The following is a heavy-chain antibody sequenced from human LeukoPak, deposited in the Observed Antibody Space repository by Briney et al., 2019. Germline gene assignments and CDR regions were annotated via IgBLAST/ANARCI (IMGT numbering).Heavy chain of an antibody. Sequence: GGSLRLSCAASGFTFSSYSMNWVRQAPGKGLEWVSYISISGSTIYYADSVKGRFTISRDNAKNSLYLQMNSLRAEDTAVYYCARDVVPAAISTYYYGMDVWGQGTTVTVSS. CDR2: ISISGSTI. V-gene: IGHV3-48*04. J-gene: IGHJ6*02. CDR3: ARDVVPAAISTYYYGMDV. CDR1: GFTFSSYS. D-gene: IGHD2-2*02.